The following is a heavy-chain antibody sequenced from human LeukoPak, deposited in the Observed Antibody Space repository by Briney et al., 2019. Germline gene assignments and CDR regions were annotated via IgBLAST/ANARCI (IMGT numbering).Heavy chain of an antibody. J-gene: IGHJ4*02. CDR3: ARAVVGVDY. CDR2: ISSSSSTI. Sequence: PGGSLRLSCAASGFTFSIYSMNLVRQAPGKGLEWVSYISSSSSTIHYADSVKGRFTISRDNAKNSLYLQMNSLRAEDTAVYYCARAVVGVDYWGQGTLVTVSS. V-gene: IGHV3-48*01. CDR1: GFTFSIYS. D-gene: IGHD1-26*01.